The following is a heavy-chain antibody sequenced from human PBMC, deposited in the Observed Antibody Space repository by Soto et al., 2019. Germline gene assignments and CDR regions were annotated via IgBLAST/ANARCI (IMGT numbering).Heavy chain of an antibody. D-gene: IGHD2-15*01. CDR2: IYYSGNT. CDR3: ARRWGRSFDY. CDR1: GGSISSYY. J-gene: IGHJ4*02. V-gene: IGHV4-59*08. Sequence: QVQLQESGPGLVKPSETLSLTCTVSGGSISSYYWSWIRQPPGKGLEWIGYIYYSGNTNYNPSLKSRVTLSVDTSKNQFSLKLSSVTAADTAVYYCARRWGRSFDYWGQGTLVTVSS.